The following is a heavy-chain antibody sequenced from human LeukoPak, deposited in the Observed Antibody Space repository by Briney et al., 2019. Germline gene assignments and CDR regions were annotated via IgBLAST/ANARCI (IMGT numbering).Heavy chain of an antibody. CDR3: ARGGRYYYDSSGPEY. D-gene: IGHD3-22*01. CDR2: ISAYNGNT. Sequence: ASVKVSCKASGYTFTSHGISWVRQAPGQGLEWMGWISAYNGNTNYAQKLQGRVTMTRDTSTSTVYMELSSLRSEDTAVYYCARGGRYYYDSSGPEYWGQGTLVTVSS. V-gene: IGHV1-18*01. J-gene: IGHJ4*02. CDR1: GYTFTSHG.